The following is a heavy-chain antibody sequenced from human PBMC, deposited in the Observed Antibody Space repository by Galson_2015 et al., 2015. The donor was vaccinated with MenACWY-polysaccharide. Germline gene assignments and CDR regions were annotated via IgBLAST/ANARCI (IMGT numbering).Heavy chain of an antibody. CDR2: IKPDGSDK. J-gene: IGHJ4*02. D-gene: IGHD1-26*01. Sequence: SLRLSCAASGCTFSTYWMSWVRQAPGKGLEWVANIKPDGSDKYYVDSVKGRFTISRDNAKNSLYLQMNGLRAEDTAIFFCARTRIVGAHWFDCWGQGTL. CDR1: GCTFSTYW. CDR3: ARTRIVGAHWFDC. V-gene: IGHV3-7*01.